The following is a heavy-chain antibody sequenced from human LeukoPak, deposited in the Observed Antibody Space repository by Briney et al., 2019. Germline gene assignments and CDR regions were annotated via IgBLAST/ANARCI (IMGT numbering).Heavy chain of an antibody. Sequence: GGSLRLSGAASGFTFNTYGMNWVRQAPGKGLEWVSYISKSGNIIYYADSVEGRFTISRDNAKNSLYLQMNSLRAEDTALYYCARDGNPNGPSSFDSWGQGDLVTVSS. CDR1: GFTFNTYG. CDR3: ARDGNPNGPSSFDS. V-gene: IGHV3-48*03. CDR2: ISKSGNII. J-gene: IGHJ4*02. D-gene: IGHD4-23*01.